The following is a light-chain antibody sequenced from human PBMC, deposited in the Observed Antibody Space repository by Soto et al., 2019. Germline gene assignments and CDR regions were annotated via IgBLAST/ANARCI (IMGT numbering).Light chain of an antibody. J-gene: IGKJ3*01. CDR2: DAS. V-gene: IGKV1-5*01. CDR3: QQYNSYSIT. CDR1: QSISSW. Sequence: DIQMTQSPSTLSVSVGDRVTITCRASQSISSWLAWYQQKPGKAPKLLIYDASSLESGVPSRFSGSGSGTEFTLTISSLQPDDFATYYCQQYNSYSITFGPGTKVDIK.